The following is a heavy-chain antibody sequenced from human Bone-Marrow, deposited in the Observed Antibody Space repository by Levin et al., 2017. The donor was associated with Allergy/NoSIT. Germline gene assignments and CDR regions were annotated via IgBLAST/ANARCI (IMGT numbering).Heavy chain of an antibody. D-gene: IGHD1-1*01. CDR3: AQDPGLKLEAPLNWFDP. Sequence: AGGSLRLSCAASGFTFNSHGMHWVRQTPGKGLEWMATISHDGRHTYYSDFVKGRFTISRDNFNNTLYLQMTSLRHDDTALYYCAQDPGLKLEAPLNWFDPWGQGTLVIVSS. CDR2: ISHDGRHT. CDR1: GFTFNSHG. V-gene: IGHV3-30*18. J-gene: IGHJ5*02.